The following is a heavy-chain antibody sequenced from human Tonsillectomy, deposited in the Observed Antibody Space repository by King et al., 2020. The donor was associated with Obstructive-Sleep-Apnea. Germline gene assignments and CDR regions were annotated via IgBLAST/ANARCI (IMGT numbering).Heavy chain of an antibody. D-gene: IGHD3-22*01. CDR1: WFSLSPGGVG. J-gene: IGHJ4*02. Sequence: TLKEAGPTLGKPTQTLKLTCAFSWFSLSPGGVGVGWIRQPPGKGLGWGSLTYCDDDKRYTPSLKSRLTITKGTSKNQVVLTMTNMDPVDTTTYYCAHDDYLDTSGFDYWGQGTLVTVSS. CDR3: AHDDYLDTSGFDY. V-gene: IGHV2-5*02. CDR2: TYCDDDK.